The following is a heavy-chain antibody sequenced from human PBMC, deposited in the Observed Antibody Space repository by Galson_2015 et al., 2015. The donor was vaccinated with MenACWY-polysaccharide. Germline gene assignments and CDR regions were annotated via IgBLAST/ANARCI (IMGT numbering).Heavy chain of an antibody. Sequence: SLRLSCAVSEITFNTYAMTWVRQAPGKGLEWVPTISGSGFSIHHADSVKGRFTISRDNSKNTVFLLMNNLKAADTAVYYCAKNTSQAAGSAPYYYGLDVWGLGTTVTVSS. V-gene: IGHV3-23*01. CDR2: ISGSGFSI. J-gene: IGHJ6*02. CDR1: EITFNTYA. CDR3: AKNTSQAAGSAPYYYGLDV. D-gene: IGHD6-13*01.